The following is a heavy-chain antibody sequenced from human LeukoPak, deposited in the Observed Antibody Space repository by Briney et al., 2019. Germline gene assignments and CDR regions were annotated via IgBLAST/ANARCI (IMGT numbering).Heavy chain of an antibody. CDR1: GGSISADY. CDR3: ARTTEAHSWRTRYYDYYMDV. V-gene: IGHV4-4*07. CDR2: YYPNGNT. Sequence: SETLSLTCSVSGGSISADYWIWIRQPAGKGLEYIGRYYPNGNTNYNPSLKSRVTISVDTSKNQFSLKLSSVTAADTAVYYCARTTEAHSWRTRYYDYYMDVWGKGTTVTVSS. D-gene: IGHD6-13*01. J-gene: IGHJ6*03.